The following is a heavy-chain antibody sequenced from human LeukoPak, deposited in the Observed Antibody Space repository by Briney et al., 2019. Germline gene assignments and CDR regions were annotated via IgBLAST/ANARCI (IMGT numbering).Heavy chain of an antibody. J-gene: IGHJ4*02. CDR2: IYYSGST. V-gene: IGHV4-39*01. CDR3: ATYCSSTSCYVHYFDY. Sequence: PSETLSLTCTVSGGSISSSSYYWGWIRQPPGKGLEWIGSIYYSGSTYYNPSLKSRVTISVDTSKNQFSLKLSSVTAADTAVYYCATYCSSTSCYVHYFDYWGQGTLVTVSS. D-gene: IGHD2-2*01. CDR1: GGSISSSSYY.